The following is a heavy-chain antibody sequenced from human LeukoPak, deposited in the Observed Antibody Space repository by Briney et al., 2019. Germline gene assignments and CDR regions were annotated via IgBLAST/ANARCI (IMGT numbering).Heavy chain of an antibody. V-gene: IGHV4-59*08. D-gene: IGHD1-20*01. Sequence: SETLSLTRTVSGGSISSQYWNWIRLPPGKGLEWIAHVYHTGSTSYNPSLKSRVTISLDASTNQFSLKLNSVTAADTAVYYCAGGGISGTGSFDFWGRGTLVTVSS. CDR1: GGSISSQY. CDR3: AGGGISGTGSFDF. J-gene: IGHJ4*02. CDR2: VYHTGST.